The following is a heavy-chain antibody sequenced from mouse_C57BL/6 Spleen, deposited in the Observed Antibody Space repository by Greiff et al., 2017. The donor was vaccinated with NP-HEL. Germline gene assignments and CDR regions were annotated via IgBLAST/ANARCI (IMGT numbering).Heavy chain of an antibody. J-gene: IGHJ2*01. CDR2: IDPSDSYT. CDR1: GYTFTSYW. D-gene: IGHD3-2*02. V-gene: IGHV1-50*01. CDR3: ARGGQLRADY. Sequence: VQLQQPGAELVKPGASVKLSCKASGYTFTSYWMQWVKQRPGQGLEWIGEIDPSDSYTNYNQKFKGKATLTVDTSSSTAYMQLSSLTSEDSAVYYCARGGQLRADYWGQGTTLTVSS.